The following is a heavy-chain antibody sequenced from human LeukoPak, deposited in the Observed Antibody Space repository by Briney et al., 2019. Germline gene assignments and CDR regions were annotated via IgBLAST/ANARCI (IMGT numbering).Heavy chain of an antibody. CDR1: GFTFSNAW. CDR2: IKSNAEGGTT. CDR3: TTANGIAAAFYFDY. D-gene: IGHD6-13*01. V-gene: IGHV3-15*01. Sequence: TGGSLRLSCATSGFTFSNAWMSWVRQAPGKGLEWVGRIKSNAEGGTTDYAAPVKGRFTISRDDSKTTLYLQMNTLKSEDAALYYCTTANGIAAAFYFDYWGQGTLVTVSS. J-gene: IGHJ4*02.